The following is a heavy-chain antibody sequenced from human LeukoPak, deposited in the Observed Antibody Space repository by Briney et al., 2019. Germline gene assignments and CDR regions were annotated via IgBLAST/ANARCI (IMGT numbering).Heavy chain of an antibody. J-gene: IGHJ4*02. V-gene: IGHV1-69*05. CDR2: IIPIFGTA. D-gene: IGHD3-3*01. Sequence: ASVKVSCKASGGTFSSDAISWVRQAPGQGLEWMGRIIPIFGTANYAQKFQGRVTITTDESTSTAYMELSSLRSEDTAVYYCARKDTIFGVVIGFDYWGQGTLVTVSS. CDR1: GGTFSSDA. CDR3: ARKDTIFGVVIGFDY.